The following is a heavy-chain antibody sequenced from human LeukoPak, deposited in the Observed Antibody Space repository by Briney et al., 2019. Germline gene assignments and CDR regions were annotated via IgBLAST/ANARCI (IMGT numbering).Heavy chain of an antibody. J-gene: IGHJ4*02. CDR2: INQDDSQI. Sequence: GGSLRLSCAASGFTFNKYWLTWVRQAPGKGLEWVANINQDDSQIYYLESVEGRFTITRDNARNSLRLQMNSLRAEDTALYYCARGYYYSGTYYSSFFDHWGQGTPVTVSS. D-gene: IGHD3-10*01. CDR1: GFTFNKYW. V-gene: IGHV3-7*01. CDR3: ARGYYYSGTYYSSFFDH.